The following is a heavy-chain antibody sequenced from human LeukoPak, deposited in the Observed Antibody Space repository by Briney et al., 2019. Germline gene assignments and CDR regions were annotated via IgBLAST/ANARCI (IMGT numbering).Heavy chain of an antibody. J-gene: IGHJ4*02. CDR3: ARDRGYCSGGSCHGDY. CDR1: GFTFSTYA. Sequence: PGGSLRLSCTASGFTFSTYAMHWVRQAPGKGLEWVAVISYDGTNKYYADSMKGRFTISRDNSKNTLYLQMNSLRAEDTAVYYCARDRGYCSGGSCHGDYWGQGTLVTVSS. D-gene: IGHD2-15*01. V-gene: IGHV3-30-3*01. CDR2: ISYDGTNK.